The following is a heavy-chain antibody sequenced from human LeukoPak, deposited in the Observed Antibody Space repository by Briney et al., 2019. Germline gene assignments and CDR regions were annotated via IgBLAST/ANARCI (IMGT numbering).Heavy chain of an antibody. J-gene: IGHJ6*03. D-gene: IGHD2-15*01. CDR1: GGTLSSYA. V-gene: IGHV1-69*05. CDR2: IIPIFGTA. CDR3: ATMLYSSGGSCYQPGDYYYYYMDV. Sequence: SVKVSCKAYGGTLSSYAISWVRQAPGQGLEWMGGIIPIFGTANYAQKFQGRVTITTDESTSTAYMELSSMRSEDKAVYYCATMLYSSGGSCYQPGDYYYYYMDVWGKGTTVTVSS.